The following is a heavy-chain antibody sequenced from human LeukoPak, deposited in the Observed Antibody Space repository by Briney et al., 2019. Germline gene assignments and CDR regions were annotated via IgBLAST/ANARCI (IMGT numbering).Heavy chain of an antibody. J-gene: IGHJ3*02. CDR3: AKDAAKHSGSYPDAFDI. Sequence: GGSVRLCCAASGFTFSSYAMHWVRQAPGKGLEWVAVISYDGSNKYYADSVKGRFTISRDNSKNTLYLQMNSLRAEDTAVYYCAKDAAKHSGSYPDAFDIWGQGTMVTVSS. CDR2: ISYDGSNK. V-gene: IGHV3-30-3*01. D-gene: IGHD1-26*01. CDR1: GFTFSSYA.